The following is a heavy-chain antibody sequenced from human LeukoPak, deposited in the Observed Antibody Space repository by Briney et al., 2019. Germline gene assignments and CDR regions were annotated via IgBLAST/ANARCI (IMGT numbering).Heavy chain of an antibody. J-gene: IGHJ4*02. D-gene: IGHD3-10*02. CDR1: GFNFRRYT. CDR3: AKELDTMFFDY. Sequence: GGSLRLSCATSGFNFRRYTIHWVRQAPGKGLEWVSLAGWAGGTTYYSDSVRGRFTISRDSGRNSVYLQMNSLTTDDTAFYFCAKELDTMFFDYWGQGALVTVSS. V-gene: IGHV3-43*01. CDR2: AGWAGGTT.